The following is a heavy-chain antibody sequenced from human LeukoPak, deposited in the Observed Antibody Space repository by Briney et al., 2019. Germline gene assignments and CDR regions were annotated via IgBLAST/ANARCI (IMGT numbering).Heavy chain of an antibody. CDR1: GFTFSSYS. D-gene: IGHD4-23*01. J-gene: IGHJ3*02. CDR2: ISSSSSYI. Sequence: DPGGSLRLSCAASGFTFSSYSMNWVRQAPGKGLEWVSSISSSSSYIYYADSVKGRFTISRDNAKNSLYLQMNSLRAEDTAVYYCARDLRWYDAFDIWGQGTMVTVSS. CDR3: ARDLRWYDAFDI. V-gene: IGHV3-21*01.